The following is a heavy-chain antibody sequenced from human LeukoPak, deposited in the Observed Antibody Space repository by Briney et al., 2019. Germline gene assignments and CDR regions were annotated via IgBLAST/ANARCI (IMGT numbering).Heavy chain of an antibody. J-gene: IGHJ4*02. CDR2: MYYSGST. V-gene: IGHV4-39*01. CDR3: ARHVRGHDYVWGSYPSPFAY. D-gene: IGHD3-16*02. Sequence: PPETLSLACSVSGGSITSTYYWGWIRQPPGKGLEWIGSMYYSGSTYYNPSLKSRVTMSVDTSKNQFSLRLSSVTAADTAVYYCARHVRGHDYVWGSYPSPFAYWGQGTLVTVSS. CDR1: GGSITSTYY.